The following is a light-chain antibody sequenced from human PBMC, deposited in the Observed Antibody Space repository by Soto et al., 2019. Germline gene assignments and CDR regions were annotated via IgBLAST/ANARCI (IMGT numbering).Light chain of an antibody. V-gene: IGLV1-44*01. CDR3: ATWDGGLSGPFV. J-gene: IGLJ1*01. CDR2: TTN. CDR1: NSNIGSDI. Sequence: QSALTQPPSVSGTLGQRATISCCGSNSNIGSDIVNCYQLLPGAAPEVIIKTTNQRPSGVPKRFSGSKSGTSASLAISGLQSEDEANSSCATWDGGLSGPFVFGTGTKVTV.